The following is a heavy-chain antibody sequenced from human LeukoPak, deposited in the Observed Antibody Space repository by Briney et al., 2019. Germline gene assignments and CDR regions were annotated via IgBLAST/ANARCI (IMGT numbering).Heavy chain of an antibody. V-gene: IGHV1-18*01. CDR3: AYCGGDCYSRWFDP. CDR2: ISAYNGNT. CDR1: GYTFTSYG. Sequence: ASMKVSCKASGYTFTSYGISWVRQAPGQGLEWMGWISAYNGNTNYAQKLQGRVTMTTDTSTSTAYMELRSLRSDDTAVYYCAYCGGDCYSRWFDPWGQGTLVTVSS. D-gene: IGHD2-21*02. J-gene: IGHJ5*02.